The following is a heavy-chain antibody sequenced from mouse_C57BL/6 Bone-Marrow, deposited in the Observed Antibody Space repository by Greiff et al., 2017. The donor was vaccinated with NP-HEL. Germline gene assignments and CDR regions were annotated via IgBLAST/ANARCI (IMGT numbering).Heavy chain of an antibody. V-gene: IGHV1-64*01. CDR1: GYTFTSYW. Sequence: QVQLKQPGAELVKPGAPVKLSCKASGYTFTSYWMHWVKQRPGQGLEWIGMIHPNSGSTNYNEKFKSKATLTVDKSSSTAYMQLSSLTSEDSAVYYCARGVDGYYFYWYFDVWGTGTTVTVSS. D-gene: IGHD2-3*01. CDR3: ARGVDGYYFYWYFDV. J-gene: IGHJ1*03. CDR2: IHPNSGST.